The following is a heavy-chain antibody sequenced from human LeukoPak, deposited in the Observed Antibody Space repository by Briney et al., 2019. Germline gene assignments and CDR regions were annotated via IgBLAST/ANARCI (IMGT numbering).Heavy chain of an antibody. J-gene: IGHJ5*02. V-gene: IGHV3-23*01. Sequence: GGSLGLSCAASGFTFSSYAMSWVRQAPGKGLEWVSAISGSGDSTYYADSVKGRFTISRDNSKNTLYLQMNSLRAEDTAVYYCAKEMLELELLNWFDPWGQGTLVTVSS. CDR1: GFTFSSYA. CDR2: ISGSGDST. D-gene: IGHD1-7*01. CDR3: AKEMLELELLNWFDP.